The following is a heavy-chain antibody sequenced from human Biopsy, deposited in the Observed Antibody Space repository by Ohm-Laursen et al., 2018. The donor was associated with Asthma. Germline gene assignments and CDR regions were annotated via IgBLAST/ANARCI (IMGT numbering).Heavy chain of an antibody. CDR1: GYTFTDYS. J-gene: IGHJ5*02. Sequence: SVKVSCKASGYTFTDYSIHWVRQAPGQGLEWMGRINPNSGDTKYAQRFQGRATVTRDRSISTAYMELSRLRSDDTAVYYCARDRGYCSGGTCPSWFDPWGQGTLVIVSS. CDR2: INPNSGDT. CDR3: ARDRGYCSGGTCPSWFDP. V-gene: IGHV1-2*06. D-gene: IGHD2-15*01.